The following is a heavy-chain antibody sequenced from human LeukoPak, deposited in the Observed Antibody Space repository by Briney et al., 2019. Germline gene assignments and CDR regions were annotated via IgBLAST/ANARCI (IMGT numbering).Heavy chain of an antibody. Sequence: PGGSLRLSCAASAFTFSDYTMNWVRQAPGKGLEWVSSFSTTGTYIYYADSVKGRFTISRDNAKNSLYLQMDSLRAEDTAVYYCATDSPETAAFDYWGQGTLVTVSS. D-gene: IGHD1-1*01. J-gene: IGHJ4*02. V-gene: IGHV3-21*01. CDR2: FSTTGTYI. CDR3: ATDSPETAAFDY. CDR1: AFTFSDYT.